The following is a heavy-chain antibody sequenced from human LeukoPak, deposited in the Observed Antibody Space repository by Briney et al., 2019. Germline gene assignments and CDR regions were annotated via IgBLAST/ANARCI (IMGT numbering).Heavy chain of an antibody. D-gene: IGHD2-15*01. CDR2: IYYSGST. CDR3: ASFYCSGGSCYQYFSYYYMDV. CDR1: GGSISSRSYY. J-gene: IGHJ6*03. V-gene: IGHV4-39*01. Sequence: SETLSLTCTVSGGSISSRSYYWGWIRQPPGKGLEWIGSIYYSGSTYYNPSLQSRVTISVDTSKNQFFLKLNSVTAADTAVYYCASFYCSGGSCYQYFSYYYMDVWGKGTTVTISS.